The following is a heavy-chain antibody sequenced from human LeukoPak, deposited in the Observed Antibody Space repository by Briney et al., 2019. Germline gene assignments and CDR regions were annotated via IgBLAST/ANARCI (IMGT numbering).Heavy chain of an antibody. V-gene: IGHV3-30*09. CDR2: ISYDGSNK. CDR1: GFTFSYYT. Sequence: GGSLRLSCAASGFTFSYYTMHWVRQAPGKGLEWVAVISYDGSNKYYADSVKGRFAISRDNSKNTLRLQMNSLRAEDTAVYYCARVLNYYDSSGYYFSYWGQGTLVTVSS. CDR3: ARVLNYYDSSGYYFSY. D-gene: IGHD3-22*01. J-gene: IGHJ4*02.